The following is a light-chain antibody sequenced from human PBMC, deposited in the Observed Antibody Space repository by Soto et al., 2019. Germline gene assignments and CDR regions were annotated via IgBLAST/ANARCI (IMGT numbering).Light chain of an antibody. CDR1: SSNIGSRA. CDR3: AAWDDSLNGPV. Sequence: QSVLTQSPSASGTPGQRVTISCSGSSSNIGSRAVSWYQQLPGTAPKLLIYSNTQRPSGVPDRFSGSRSGTSASLAISGLQSEDEADYYCAAWDDSLNGPVFGGGTKVTVL. V-gene: IGLV1-44*01. CDR2: SNT. J-gene: IGLJ2*01.